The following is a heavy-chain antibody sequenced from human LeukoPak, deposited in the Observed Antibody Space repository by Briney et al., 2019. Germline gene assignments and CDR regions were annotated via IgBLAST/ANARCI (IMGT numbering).Heavy chain of an antibody. CDR3: ARGDLYDYVWGSYTAFDY. J-gene: IGHJ4*02. CDR2: IIPIFGTA. V-gene: IGHV1-69*06. D-gene: IGHD3-16*01. Sequence: GASVKVSCKASGGTFSSYAISWVRQAPGQGLEWMGGIIPIFGTANYAQKFQGRVTITADKSTSTAYMELSSLRSEGTAVYYCARGDLYDYVWGSYTAFDYWGQGTLVTVSS. CDR1: GGTFSSYA.